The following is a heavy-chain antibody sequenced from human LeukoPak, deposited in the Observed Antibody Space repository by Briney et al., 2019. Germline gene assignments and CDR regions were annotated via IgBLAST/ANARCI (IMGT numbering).Heavy chain of an antibody. V-gene: IGHV4-34*01. CDR3: ARIVGGSYYYYYGMDV. Sequence: SETLSLTCAVYGESFSGYYWSWIRQPPGKGLEWIGEINHSGSTNYNPSLKSRVTISVDTSKNQFSLKLSSVTAADTAVYYCARIVGGSYYYYYGMDVWGQGTTVTASS. CDR2: INHSGST. J-gene: IGHJ6*02. D-gene: IGHD1-26*01. CDR1: GESFSGYY.